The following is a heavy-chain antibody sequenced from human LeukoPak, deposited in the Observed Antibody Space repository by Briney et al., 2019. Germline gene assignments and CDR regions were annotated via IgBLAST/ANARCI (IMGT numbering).Heavy chain of an antibody. V-gene: IGHV1-2*02. D-gene: IGHD3-22*01. CDR1: GYTFTDYY. CDR3: ARQGGPMTVVVKVASDI. CDR2: INPKSGGT. J-gene: IGHJ3*02. Sequence: ASVKVSCKASGYTFTDYYMHWVRQAPGQGLEWMGWINPKSGGTNHAQRFQGRVTMTRDTSISTAYMELSSLGSDDTAVYYCARQGGPMTVVVKVASDIWGQGTMVTVPS.